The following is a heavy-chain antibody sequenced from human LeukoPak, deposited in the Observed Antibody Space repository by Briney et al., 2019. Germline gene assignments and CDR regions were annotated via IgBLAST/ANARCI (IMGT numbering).Heavy chain of an antibody. CDR2: IKQAGSEK. J-gene: IGHJ4*02. CDR1: GLTFSSYC. D-gene: IGHD5-24*01. CDR3: AILMGERWLQFEWFFDC. Sequence: GGSLRLSCAASGLTFSSYCMSWVPHAPGKGLEWVANIKQAGSEKYYVHSVKGRFTISRDNAKNSLYLQMNSLRAEDTAVYYCAILMGERWLQFEWFFDCWGQGTLVTVSS. V-gene: IGHV3-7*01.